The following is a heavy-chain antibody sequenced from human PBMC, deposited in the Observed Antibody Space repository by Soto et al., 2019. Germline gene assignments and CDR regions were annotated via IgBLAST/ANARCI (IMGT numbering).Heavy chain of an antibody. CDR3: ANAISSTTSDHY. V-gene: IGHV3-48*01. CDR1: GFTFSSYG. D-gene: IGHD2-8*01. CDR2: ISSGSATI. Sequence: GGSLRLSCAASGFTFSSYGMNWVRQAPGKGLEWLSYISSGSATIYYADSVKGRFTISRDNSKNTLYLQMNSLRAEDTAVYYCANAISSTTSDHYFGQRTLVTVSS. J-gene: IGHJ4*02.